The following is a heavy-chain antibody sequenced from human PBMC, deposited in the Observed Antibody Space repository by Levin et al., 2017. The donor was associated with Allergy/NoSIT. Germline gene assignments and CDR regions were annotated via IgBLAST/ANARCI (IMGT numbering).Heavy chain of an antibody. CDR3: ARVTKLVRIFGVAMDY. D-gene: IGHD3-3*01. Sequence: LSLTCAASGFTFSSYSMHWVRQAPGKGLEWVAVISSDGTNAYYADSVKGRFTVSRDNSRSTLSLQVNSLRVEDTAVYYCARVTKLVRIFGVAMDYWGQGTLVTVSS. J-gene: IGHJ4*02. CDR2: ISSDGTNA. CDR1: GFTFSSYS. V-gene: IGHV3-30*04.